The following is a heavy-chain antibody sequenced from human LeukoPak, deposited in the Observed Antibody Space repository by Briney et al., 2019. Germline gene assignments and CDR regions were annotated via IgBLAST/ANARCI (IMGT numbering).Heavy chain of an antibody. D-gene: IGHD5-18*01. CDR1: GFTFTSFW. CDR2: IKQDGREI. V-gene: IGHV3-7*03. J-gene: IGHJ4*02. CDR3: ARRGYTYGYLED. Sequence: TGGSLRLSCAASGFTFTSFWMHWVRQAPGKGLVWVANIKQDGREIYYVGSVKGRFTISRDNAKNSLFLQMSSLRVEDTAVYYCARRGYTYGYLEDWGQGTLVTVSS.